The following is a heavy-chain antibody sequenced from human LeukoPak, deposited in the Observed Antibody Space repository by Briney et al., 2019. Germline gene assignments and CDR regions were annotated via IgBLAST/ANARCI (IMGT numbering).Heavy chain of an antibody. CDR3: AKDGGYGSGRAKPDY. V-gene: IGHV3-9*01. D-gene: IGHD3-10*01. CDR1: GFTFDDYA. Sequence: GGSLRLSCAASGFTFDDYAMHWVRHAPGKGLEWVSGISWNSGSIGYADSVKGRFTISRDNAKNSLYLQMNSLRAEDTALYYCAKDGGYGSGRAKPDYWGQGTLVNVSS. CDR2: ISWNSGSI. J-gene: IGHJ4*02.